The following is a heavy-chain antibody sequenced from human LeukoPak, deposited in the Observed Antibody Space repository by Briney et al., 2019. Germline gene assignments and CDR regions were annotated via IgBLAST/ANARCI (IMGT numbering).Heavy chain of an antibody. V-gene: IGHV3-49*03. D-gene: IGHD6-6*01. CDR3: QKYSSSSFDF. CDR2: VRSKIYAETT. Sequence: GRSLRLSCTGSGFTFGDYAISWFRQAPGKGLEWVSFVRSKIYAETTEYAASVKGRFTISRDDSKSIAYLQMNSLKTEDTAVYYCQKYSSSSFDFWGQGTPVTVSS. CDR1: GFTFGDYA. J-gene: IGHJ4*02.